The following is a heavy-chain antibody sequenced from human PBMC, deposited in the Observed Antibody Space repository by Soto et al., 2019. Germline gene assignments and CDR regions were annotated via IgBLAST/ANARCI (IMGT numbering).Heavy chain of an antibody. CDR1: GGSISSSTSY. J-gene: IGHJ6*03. CDR2: INYSGST. V-gene: IGHV4-39*01. CDR3: ARPVNYYYYYMDV. Sequence: QLQLQESGPGLVKPSETLSLTCTVSGGSISSSTSYWGWIRQPPGKGLEWIGSINYSGSTYYSPPLKSRVTTSPDTSKNPFSMKLSSVTAADTAVYYRARPVNYYYYYMDVWGKGTMVTVYS.